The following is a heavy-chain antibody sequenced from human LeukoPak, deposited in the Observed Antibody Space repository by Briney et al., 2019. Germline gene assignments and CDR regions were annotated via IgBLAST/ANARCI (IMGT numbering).Heavy chain of an antibody. CDR2: ISSNGGST. D-gene: IGHD3-10*01. Sequence: GGSLRLSCSASGFTFSRYAMHWVRQAPGEGLEYVSAISSNGGSTYYADSVKGRFTISRDNSRNTLHLQMSSLRVEDTAVYYCVKDSSSGSYFDYWGQGTLVTVSS. V-gene: IGHV3-64D*06. CDR1: GFTFSRYA. CDR3: VKDSSSGSYFDY. J-gene: IGHJ4*02.